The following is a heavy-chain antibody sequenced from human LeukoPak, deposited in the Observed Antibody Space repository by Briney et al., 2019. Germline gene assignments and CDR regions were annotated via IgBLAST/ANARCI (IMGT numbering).Heavy chain of an antibody. CDR1: GFTFSSYW. V-gene: IGHV3-74*01. CDR2: INTNGSPT. J-gene: IGHJ5*02. Sequence: GGSLRLSCAASGFTFSSYWMHWVRQAPGKGLVWVARINTNGSPTQYADSVKGRFTISRDNAKTTLYLQMNSLRDEDTAVYYCARVWSGAAAGTLSFWGFDPWGQGTLVTVSS. D-gene: IGHD6-13*01. CDR3: ARVWSGAAAGTLSFWGFDP.